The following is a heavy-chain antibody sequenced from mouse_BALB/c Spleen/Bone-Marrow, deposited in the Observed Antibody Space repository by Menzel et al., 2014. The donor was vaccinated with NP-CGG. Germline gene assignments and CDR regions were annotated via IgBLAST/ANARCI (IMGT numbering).Heavy chain of an antibody. Sequence: VQLQQSGAELAKPGASVKMSCKASGYNFISYWMHWVKQRPGQGLEWIGYINPSTGYTEYNQKFRDKATLTADKSSRKAYMQLSSLTSEDSAVYYCARNYDYDGGYYAMDYWGQGTSVTVSS. D-gene: IGHD2-4*01. V-gene: IGHV1-7*01. CDR1: GYNFISYW. CDR2: INPSTGYT. J-gene: IGHJ4*01. CDR3: ARNYDYDGGYYAMDY.